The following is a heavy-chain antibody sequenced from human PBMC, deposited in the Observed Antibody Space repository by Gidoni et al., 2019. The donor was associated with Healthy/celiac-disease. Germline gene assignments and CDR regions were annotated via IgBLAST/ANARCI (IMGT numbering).Heavy chain of an antibody. CDR1: GFPFSSYG. Sequence: QVQLVESGGGVVQPGRSLRLSCAASGFPFSSYGMHWVRQAPGKGLEWVAVISYDGSNKYYADSVKGRFTISRDNSKNTLYLQMNSLRAEDTAVYYCAKDRAPVSSSEVIVDFDYWGQGTLVTVSS. D-gene: IGHD6-6*01. V-gene: IGHV3-30*18. CDR3: AKDRAPVSSSEVIVDFDY. CDR2: ISYDGSNK. J-gene: IGHJ4*02.